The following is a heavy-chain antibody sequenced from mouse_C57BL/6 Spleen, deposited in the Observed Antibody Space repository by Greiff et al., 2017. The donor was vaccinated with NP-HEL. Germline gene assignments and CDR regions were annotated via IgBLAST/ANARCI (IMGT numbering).Heavy chain of an antibody. CDR3: ARVATTVEAWFAY. CDR2: INPNNGGT. D-gene: IGHD1-1*01. Sequence: EVKLQESGPELVKPGASVKIPCKASGYTFTDYNMDWVKQSHGKSLEWIGDINPNNGGTIYNQKFKGKATLTVDKSSSTAYMELRSLTSEDTAVYYCARVATTVEAWFAYWGQGTLVTVSA. V-gene: IGHV1-18*01. J-gene: IGHJ3*01. CDR1: GYTFTDYN.